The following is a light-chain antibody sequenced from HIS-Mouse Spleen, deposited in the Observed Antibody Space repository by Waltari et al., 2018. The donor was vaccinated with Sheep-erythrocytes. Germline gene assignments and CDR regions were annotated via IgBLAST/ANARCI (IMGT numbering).Light chain of an antibody. J-gene: IGKJ2*01. V-gene: IGKV1-6*01. Sequence: AVQMTQSPSSLSASVGGRVTITCRASQGIRNDLGWYQQKPGKAPKLLIYAASSLQSGVPSRFSGSGSGTDFTLTISSLQPEDFATYYCLQDYNYPYTFGQGTKLEIK. CDR1: QGIRND. CDR3: LQDYNYPYT. CDR2: AAS.